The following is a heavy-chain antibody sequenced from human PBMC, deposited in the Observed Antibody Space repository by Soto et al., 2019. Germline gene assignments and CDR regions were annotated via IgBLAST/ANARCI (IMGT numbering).Heavy chain of an antibody. CDR3: AKVRYSSPMGHYYGMYV. V-gene: IGHV1-69*13. Sequence: SVKVSCKASRVAFSKFIVTWVRQAPGLGLEWVGGIIPIFGTANYAQKFQGRVTITADESTSTSYMEVNNLRSEDTAVYYCAKVRYSSPMGHYYGMYVWGQGTTVTVSS. D-gene: IGHD6-19*01. J-gene: IGHJ6*02. CDR2: IIPIFGTA. CDR1: RVAFSKFI.